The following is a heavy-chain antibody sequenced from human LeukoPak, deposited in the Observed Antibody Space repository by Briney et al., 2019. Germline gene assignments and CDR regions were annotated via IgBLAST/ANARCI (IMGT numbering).Heavy chain of an antibody. J-gene: IGHJ4*02. D-gene: IGHD5-24*01. CDR1: GFTFSSYA. Sequence: PGGSLRLSCAASGFTFSSYAMHWVRQAPGKGLEWVAVISYDGSNKYYADPVKGRFTISRDNSKNTLYLQMNSLRAEDTAVYYCARADGYKAEDPSDYWGQGTLVTVSS. V-gene: IGHV3-30*04. CDR2: ISYDGSNK. CDR3: ARADGYKAEDPSDY.